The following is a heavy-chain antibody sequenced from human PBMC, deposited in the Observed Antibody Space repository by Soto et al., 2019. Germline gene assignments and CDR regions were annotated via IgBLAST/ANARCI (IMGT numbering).Heavy chain of an antibody. V-gene: IGHV1-46*03. Sequence: QVQLVQSGAEVKKPGASVKVSCKASGYTFTSYYMYWVRQALGQGLEWMGTINPSGGGTAYAQKFQGRVTMTTDTSSSTVYMESSSLRSEDTAVYYCAGGGYNWNDAISDYWGQGTLVTVSS. CDR3: AGGGYNWNDAISDY. D-gene: IGHD1-1*01. J-gene: IGHJ4*02. CDR1: GYTFTSYY. CDR2: INPSGGGT.